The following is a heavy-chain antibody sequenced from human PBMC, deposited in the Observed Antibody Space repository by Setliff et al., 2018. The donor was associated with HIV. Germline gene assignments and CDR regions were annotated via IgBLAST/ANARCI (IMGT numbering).Heavy chain of an antibody. V-gene: IGHV1-46*01. D-gene: IGHD2-15*01. CDR3: ARDDVGYCSGGSCYHLFDTFDI. CDR2: INPSGGST. J-gene: IGHJ3*02. CDR1: GYTFTSYY. Sequence: ASVKVSCKASGYTFTSYYIHWVRQAPGQGLEWMGRINPSGGSTSYAQKFQGRVTMTEDTSTDTAYMELSSLRSEDTAVYYCARDDVGYCSGGSCYHLFDTFDIWGQGTVVTVSS.